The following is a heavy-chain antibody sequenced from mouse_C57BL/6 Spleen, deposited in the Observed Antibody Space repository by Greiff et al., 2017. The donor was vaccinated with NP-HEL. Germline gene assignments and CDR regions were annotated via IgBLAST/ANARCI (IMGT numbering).Heavy chain of an antibody. D-gene: IGHD4-1*01. CDR2: IDPSDSET. Sequence: QVQLQQSGAELVRPGSSVKLSCKASGYTFTSYWMHWVKQRPIQGLEWIGNIDPSDSETHYNQKFKDKATLTVDKSSSTAYMQLSSLTSEDSAVYYCARRDTGTYYFDYWGQGTTLTVSS. CDR1: GYTFTSYW. J-gene: IGHJ2*01. V-gene: IGHV1-52*01. CDR3: ARRDTGTYYFDY.